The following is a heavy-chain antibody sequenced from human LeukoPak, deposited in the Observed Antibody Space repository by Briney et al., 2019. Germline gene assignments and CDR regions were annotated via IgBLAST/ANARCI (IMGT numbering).Heavy chain of an antibody. CDR1: GYTFTSYG. CDR3: AVAVAGPAPPRYNWFDP. D-gene: IGHD6-19*01. J-gene: IGHJ5*02. CDR2: ISAYNGNT. V-gene: IGHV1-18*01. Sequence: ASVKVSCKASGYTFTSYGISWVRQAPGQGLEWMGWISAYNGNTNYAQKLQGRVTMTTDTSTSTAYMELRRLRSDDTAVYYCAVAVAGPAPPRYNWFDPWGQGTLVTVSS.